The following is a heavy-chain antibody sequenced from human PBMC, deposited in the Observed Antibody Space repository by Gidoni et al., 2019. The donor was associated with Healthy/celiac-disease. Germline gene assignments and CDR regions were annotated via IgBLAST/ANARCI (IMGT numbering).Heavy chain of an antibody. D-gene: IGHD2-15*01. CDR1: GFTLSRNC. Sequence: EVQLVESGGGMVQPGGSRSPSGAASGFTLSRNCMSWVRQAPGKGLVWVANIKQDGSDKYYVDSVKGRFTISRDNAKNSLYLQMNSLRAEDTAVYYCARDSRVGDIVVYGMDVWGQGTTVTVSS. J-gene: IGHJ6*02. V-gene: IGHV3-7*05. CDR2: IKQDGSDK. CDR3: ARDSRVGDIVVYGMDV.